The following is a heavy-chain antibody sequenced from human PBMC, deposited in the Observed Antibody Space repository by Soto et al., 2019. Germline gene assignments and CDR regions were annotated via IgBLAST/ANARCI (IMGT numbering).Heavy chain of an antibody. CDR3: ARDPATMVPYSSGNTDY. D-gene: IGHD6-19*01. V-gene: IGHV3-66*01. Sequence: GGSLRLSCAASGFTVSSNYMSWVRQAPGKGLEWVSIIYSGGSTYYADSVKGRFTISRDNSKNTLYLQMNSLRAEDTAVYYCARDPATMVPYSSGNTDYWGQGTLVTVSS. CDR1: GFTVSSNY. J-gene: IGHJ4*02. CDR2: IYSGGST.